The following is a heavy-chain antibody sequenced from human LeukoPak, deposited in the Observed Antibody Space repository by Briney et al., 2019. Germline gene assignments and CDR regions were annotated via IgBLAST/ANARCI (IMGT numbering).Heavy chain of an antibody. CDR2: INHSGST. J-gene: IGHJ5*02. Sequence: ASETLSLTCAVYGGSFSGYYWSWIRQPPGKGLEWIGEINHSGSTNYNPSLKSRVTISVDTSKNQFSLKLGSVTAADTAVYYCARGPYCSSTSCLTYWFDPWGQGTLVTVSS. V-gene: IGHV4-34*01. CDR1: GGSFSGYY. CDR3: ARGPYCSSTSCLTYWFDP. D-gene: IGHD2-2*01.